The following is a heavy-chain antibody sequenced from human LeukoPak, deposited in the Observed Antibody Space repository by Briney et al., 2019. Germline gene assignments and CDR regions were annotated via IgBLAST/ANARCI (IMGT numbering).Heavy chain of an antibody. V-gene: IGHV4-59*01. CDR1: GGSISGYY. J-gene: IGHJ6*03. CDR3: ARYGVPYYYYYMDV. D-gene: IGHD4-17*01. Sequence: SETLSLTCTVSGGSISGYYWSWIRQPPGKGLQWIGYIFYSGRTNYNPSLRSRVTISVDTSKKQISLNLSSVTAADTATYYCARYGVPYYYYYMDVWGKGTTVTVFS. CDR2: IFYSGRT.